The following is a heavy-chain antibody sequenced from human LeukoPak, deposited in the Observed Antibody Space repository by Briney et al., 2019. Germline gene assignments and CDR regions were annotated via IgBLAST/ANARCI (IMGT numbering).Heavy chain of an antibody. CDR2: IITGGGRT. Sequence: GGSLTLSCPASGLTFSSYAMSWVRQAPGKGLEWVSAIITGGGRTYYGDSMKGRFTNSRDNTKNTLYLQINSLRAEDTTLYYSARTAMGDYVRFPNDYWGQGTLVTVSS. CDR3: ARTAMGDYVRFPNDY. J-gene: IGHJ4*02. V-gene: IGHV3-23*01. CDR1: GLTFSSYA. D-gene: IGHD4-17*01.